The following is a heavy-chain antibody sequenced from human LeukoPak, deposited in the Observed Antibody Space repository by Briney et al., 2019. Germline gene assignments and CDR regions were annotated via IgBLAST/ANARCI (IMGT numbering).Heavy chain of an antibody. D-gene: IGHD2-2*01. J-gene: IGHJ6*03. CDR1: GYTFTSYD. CDR3: ARVGIVPAALSFYYYYYMDV. V-gene: IGHV1-8*01. Sequence: ASVKVSCKASGYTFTSYDINWVRQATGQGLEWMGWMNPNRGNTGYAQKFQGRVTMTRNTSISTAYMELSSLRSEDTAVYYCARVGIVPAALSFYYYYYMDVWGKGTTVTVSS. CDR2: MNPNRGNT.